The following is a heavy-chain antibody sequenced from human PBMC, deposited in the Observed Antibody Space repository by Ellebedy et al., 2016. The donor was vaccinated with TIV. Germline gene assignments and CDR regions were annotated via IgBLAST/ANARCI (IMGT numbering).Heavy chain of an antibody. V-gene: IGHV4-39*01. Sequence: GSLRLSCTVSGGSIRISSYYWGWIRQPPGKGLEWIGSIYYVGTTFYNVSLKSRVTISIDTSKNQFSLKLTSVTAADTAVYYCAAQESGKYYGNFQHWGQGTLVSVSS. CDR3: AAQESGKYYGNFQH. CDR2: IYYVGTT. J-gene: IGHJ1*01. D-gene: IGHD1-26*01. CDR1: GGSIRISSYY.